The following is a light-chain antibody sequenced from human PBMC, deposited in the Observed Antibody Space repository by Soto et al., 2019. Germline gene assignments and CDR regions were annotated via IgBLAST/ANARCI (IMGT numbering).Light chain of an antibody. CDR2: KAS. Sequence: DIQMTQSPSTLSGSVGDRVTITCRASQTISSWLAWYQQKPGKAPKLLIYKASTLESGVPSRFSGSGSGTEFTLTISSLQPDDFATYCCQQYNSYPWTFGQGTKADNK. CDR1: QTISSW. V-gene: IGKV1-5*03. J-gene: IGKJ1*01. CDR3: QQYNSYPWT.